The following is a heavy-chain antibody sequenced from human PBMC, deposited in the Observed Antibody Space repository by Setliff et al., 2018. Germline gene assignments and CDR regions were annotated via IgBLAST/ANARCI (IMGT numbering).Heavy chain of an antibody. D-gene: IGHD5-18*01. CDR3: TRDWDAALAN. J-gene: IGHJ4*02. CDR1: GYSIITGYY. Sequence: SETLSLTCSVSGYSIITGYYWAWIRRLPGRGLEWIGSLHRVGTFFYNPSLVSRATLSLDTSRNQFSLYLQMNSLKIEDTAMYYCTRDWDAALANWGQGTLVTVS. CDR2: LHRVGTF. V-gene: IGHV4-38-2*02.